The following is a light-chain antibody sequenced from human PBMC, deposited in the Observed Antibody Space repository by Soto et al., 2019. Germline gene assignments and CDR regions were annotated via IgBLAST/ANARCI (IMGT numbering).Light chain of an antibody. CDR3: QQCDDFPPT. CDR1: QDMKNY. Sequence: DIQMTQSPSSLSASFGDRVTITCQASQDMKNYLNWYQLKPGKAPKLLIYEASDLETGVSSRFSGSGSGTHFSLTIDNLQPEDIATYYCQQCDDFPPTFGQGTRLEIK. J-gene: IGKJ5*01. CDR2: EAS. V-gene: IGKV1-33*01.